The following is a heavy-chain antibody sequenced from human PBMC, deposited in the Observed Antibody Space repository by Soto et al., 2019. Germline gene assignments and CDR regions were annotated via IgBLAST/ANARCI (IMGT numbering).Heavy chain of an antibody. CDR2: ILNDGSNR. D-gene: IGHD3-10*01. CDR1: EFTFSNYG. J-gene: IGHJ6*02. V-gene: IGHV3-33*01. Sequence: QVQLVESGGGVVQPGRSLRLSCAASEFTFSNYGMHWVRQAPGKGLEWVAVILNDGSNRYHADSVQDRFTISRDNSKNTLYLPMNSLRAEDTAVYYCARDDEYSGNGMDVWGQGTTVTVS. CDR3: ARDDEYSGNGMDV.